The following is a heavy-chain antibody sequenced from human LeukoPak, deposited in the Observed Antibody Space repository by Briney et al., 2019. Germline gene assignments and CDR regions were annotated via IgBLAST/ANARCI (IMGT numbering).Heavy chain of an antibody. CDR1: GFTYSSYS. D-gene: IGHD1-1*01. J-gene: IGHJ6*02. CDR2: ISSSSSTI. V-gene: IGHV3-48*04. Sequence: GGSLRLSCAASGFTYSSYSMNWVRQAPGKGLEWVSYISSSSSTIYYADSVKGRFTISRDNAKNSLYLEMNSLRAEDTAVYYCARSKGGAQREYGMDVWGQGTTVTVSS. CDR3: ARSKGGAQREYGMDV.